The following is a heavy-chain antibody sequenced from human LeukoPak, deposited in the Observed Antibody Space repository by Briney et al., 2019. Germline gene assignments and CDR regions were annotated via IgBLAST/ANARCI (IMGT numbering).Heavy chain of an antibody. CDR2: IYHSGST. CDR3: ARPRLLYGSGPILV. V-gene: IGHV4-4*02. Sequence: PSGTLSLTCAVSGGSISSSNWWSWVRQPPGKGLEWIGEIYHSGSTNYNPSLKSRVTISVDKSKNQFSLNLTSVTAADTAVYYCARPRLLYGSGPILVWGQGNLVTVSS. J-gene: IGHJ4*02. CDR1: GGSISSSNW. D-gene: IGHD3-10*01.